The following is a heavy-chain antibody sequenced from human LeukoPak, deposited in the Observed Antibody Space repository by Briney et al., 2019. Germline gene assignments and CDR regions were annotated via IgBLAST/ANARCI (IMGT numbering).Heavy chain of an antibody. CDR3: AMIGRGYSYGSHFDY. V-gene: IGHV1-69*01. D-gene: IGHD5-18*01. Sequence: SVKVSCKASGGTFSSYAISWVRQAPGQGLEWMGGIIPIFGTANYAQKFQGRVTITADESTSTAYMELSSLRSEDTAMYYCAMIGRGYSYGSHFDYWGQGTLVTVSS. J-gene: IGHJ4*02. CDR2: IIPIFGTA. CDR1: GGTFSSYA.